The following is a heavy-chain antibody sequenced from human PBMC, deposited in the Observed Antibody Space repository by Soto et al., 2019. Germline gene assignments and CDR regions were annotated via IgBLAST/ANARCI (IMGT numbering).Heavy chain of an antibody. CDR2: VIPILGAS. CDR3: ARSRGSDYTNFGS. V-gene: IGHV1-69*08. Sequence: QVQLVQSGAEVKKPGSSVKVSCKASADTFTGYTVTWVRQAPGQGLEWVGRVIPILGASNFAQKFQGRVTIAANKSADTAYMVLTGLTSEDTAVYYCARSRGSDYTNFGSWGQGTLVTVSS. J-gene: IGHJ4*02. D-gene: IGHD3-10*01. CDR1: ADTFTGYT.